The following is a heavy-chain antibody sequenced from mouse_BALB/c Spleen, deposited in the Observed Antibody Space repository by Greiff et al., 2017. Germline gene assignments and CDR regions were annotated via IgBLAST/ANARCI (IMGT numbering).Heavy chain of an antibody. V-gene: IGHV14-3*02. D-gene: IGHD2-14*01. J-gene: IGHJ4*01. CDR3: ARSVYYRNGMDY. Sequence: VQLQQSGAELVKPGASVKLSCTASGFNIKDTYMPWVKQRPEQGLEWIGRIDPANGNTKYDPKFQGKATITADTSSNTAYLQLSSLTSEDTAVYYCARSVYYRNGMDYWGQGTSVTVSS. CDR1: GFNIKDTY. CDR2: IDPANGNT.